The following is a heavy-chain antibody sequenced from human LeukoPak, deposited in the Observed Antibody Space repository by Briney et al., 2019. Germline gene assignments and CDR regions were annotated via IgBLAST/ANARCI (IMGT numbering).Heavy chain of an antibody. CDR2: IQQDESEK. D-gene: IGHD1-1*01. Sequence: GGSLRLSCAASGFTFSSYWVSWVRQAPGKGLEWVANIQQDESEKYYVDSLKGRFTISRDNAKNSLYLQMNSLRAEDTAVYYCARDKIEGPTKLDYWGQGILVTVSS. J-gene: IGHJ4*02. CDR3: ARDKIEGPTKLDY. V-gene: IGHV3-7*01. CDR1: GFTFSSYW.